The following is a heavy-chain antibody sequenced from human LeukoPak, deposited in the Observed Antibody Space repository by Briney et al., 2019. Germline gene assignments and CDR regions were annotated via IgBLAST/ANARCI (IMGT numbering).Heavy chain of an antibody. V-gene: IGHV4-59*01. Sequence: PSETLSLTCTVSNDSFSNYYWTWIRQSPGKALEWIGYVYYTDKTHYNPSLKSRGFISADTSHNQFSLRLSSVTAADTAVYYCARASMRRRDGYNRHYEIDHWGQGTLVTVSS. J-gene: IGHJ1*01. D-gene: IGHD5-24*01. CDR2: VYYTDKT. CDR3: ARASMRRRDGYNRHYEIDH. CDR1: NDSFSNYY.